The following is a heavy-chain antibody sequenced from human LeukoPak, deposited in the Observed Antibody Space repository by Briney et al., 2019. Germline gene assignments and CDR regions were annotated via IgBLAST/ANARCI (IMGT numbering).Heavy chain of an antibody. V-gene: IGHV4-39*01. D-gene: IGHD3-10*01. J-gene: IGHJ6*03. CDR1: GGSISSSSYY. CDR3: ARIELVTQVSRYYYGSGSNYYYYMDV. Sequence: SETLSLTCTVSGGSISSSSYYWGWIRQPPGKGLEWIGSIYYSGSTYYNPSLKSRVTISVDTSKNQFSLKLSSVTAADTAVYYCARIELVTQVSRYYYGSGSNYYYYMDVWGKGTTVTISS. CDR2: IYYSGST.